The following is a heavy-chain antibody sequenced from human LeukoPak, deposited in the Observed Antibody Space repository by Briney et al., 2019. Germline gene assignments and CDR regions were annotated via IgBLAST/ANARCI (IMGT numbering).Heavy chain of an antibody. CDR2: IYYTGST. D-gene: IGHD6-13*01. J-gene: IGHJ4*02. CDR3: ARTLEAATHSSNWPTLFDY. CDR1: GGSINTYY. V-gene: IGHV4-59*08. Sequence: SETLSLTCTVSGGSINTYYWTWVRQPPGKGLEWIGYIYYTGSTNYNPSLKSRVTISTDTSKTQFSLKLSSVTAAATAVYYCARTLEAATHSSNWPTLFDYWGQGTLVTVSS.